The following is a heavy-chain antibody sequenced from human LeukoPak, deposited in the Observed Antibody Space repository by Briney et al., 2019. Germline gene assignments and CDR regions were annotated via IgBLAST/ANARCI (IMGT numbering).Heavy chain of an antibody. D-gene: IGHD3-3*01. V-gene: IGHV4-4*08. Sequence: SETLSLTCGVSGASISDYYWSWVRQSPGKGLEWIGYIYSRGSSNYNPSLKSRVTISVDTSKNQVSLKLKYVAAADTAVYYCAREGGFLEWLPSYFDYWGQGTLVTVSS. J-gene: IGHJ4*02. CDR1: GASISDYY. CDR2: IYSRGSS. CDR3: AREGGFLEWLPSYFDY.